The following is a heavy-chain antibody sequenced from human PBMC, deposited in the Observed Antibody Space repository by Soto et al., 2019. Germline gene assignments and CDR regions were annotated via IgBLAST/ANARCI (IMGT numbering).Heavy chain of an antibody. CDR2: ISGSGGST. CDR1: GFTFSSYA. J-gene: IGHJ4*02. CDR3: AMDVIVATIWGFDY. Sequence: PGGSLRLSCAASGFTFSSYAMSWVRQAPGKGLEWVSAISGSGGSTYYADSVKGRFTISRDNSKNTLYLQMNSLRAEDTAVYYWAMDVIVATIWGFDYWGQGTVVIVSS. D-gene: IGHD5-12*01. V-gene: IGHV3-23*01.